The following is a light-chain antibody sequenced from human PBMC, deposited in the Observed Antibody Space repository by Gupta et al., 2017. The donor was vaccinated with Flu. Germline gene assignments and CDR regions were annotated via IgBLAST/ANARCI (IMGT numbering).Light chain of an antibody. CDR3: CAYAGTSRL. Sequence: QSALTQPRSVSGSPGQSVTISCTDINGDTGSYKYVSWYQKHPENDPSLIIHDVKQRTAGAPDRCSGSKSGTTAALTISGLQADDEDDYYCCAYAGTSRLFGGGTRMTVL. V-gene: IGLV2-11*01. J-gene: IGLJ3*02. CDR2: DVK. CDR1: NGDTGSYKY.